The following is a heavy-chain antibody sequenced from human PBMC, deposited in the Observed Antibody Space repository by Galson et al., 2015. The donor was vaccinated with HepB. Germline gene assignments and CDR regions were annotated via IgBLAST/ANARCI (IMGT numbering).Heavy chain of an antibody. V-gene: IGHV3-74*01. CDR2: INSDGSST. CDR1: GFTFSSYW. D-gene: IGHD1-14*01. CDR3: SRDEIDGPDYYYYMDV. Sequence: SLRLSCAASGFTFSSYWMHWVRQAPGKGLVWVSRINSDGSSTSYADSVKGRFTISRDNAKNTLYLQMNSLRAEDTAVYYCSRDEIDGPDYYYYMDVWGKGTTVTVSS. J-gene: IGHJ6*03.